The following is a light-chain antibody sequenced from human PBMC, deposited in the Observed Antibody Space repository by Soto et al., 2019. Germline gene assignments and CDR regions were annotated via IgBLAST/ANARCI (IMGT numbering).Light chain of an antibody. J-gene: IGLJ3*02. CDR1: SSNIGGGYG. CDR2: VNS. Sequence: QSVLTQPPSVSGAPGQRVTISCTGSSSNIGGGYGVHWYQQLPGTAPKLLIYVNSNRPSGVPDRFSGSKSGTSASLAITGLRADEEADYYCQSYDSSLSGWVFGGGTQLTVL. V-gene: IGLV1-40*01. CDR3: QSYDSSLSGWV.